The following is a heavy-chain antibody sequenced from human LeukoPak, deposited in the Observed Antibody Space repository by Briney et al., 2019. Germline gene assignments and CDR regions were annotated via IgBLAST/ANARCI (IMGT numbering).Heavy chain of an antibody. CDR2: FDPEDGET. CDR3: ATVGDTAMEKRSYYFDY. D-gene: IGHD5-18*01. CDR1: GYTFTSYG. V-gene: IGHV1-24*01. J-gene: IGHJ4*02. Sequence: ASVKVSCKASGYTFTSYGISWVRQAPGKGLEWMGGFDPEDGETIYAQKFQGRVTMTEDTSTDTAYMELSSLRSEDTAVYYCATVGDTAMEKRSYYFDYWGQGTLVTVSS.